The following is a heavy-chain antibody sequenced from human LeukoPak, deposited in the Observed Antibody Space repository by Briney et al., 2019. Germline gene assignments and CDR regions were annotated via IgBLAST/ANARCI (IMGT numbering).Heavy chain of an antibody. CDR1: GFTFSSYA. CDR3: ASPIAAAGGFDP. V-gene: IGHV3-30*04. J-gene: IGHJ5*02. Sequence: GGSLRLSCAASGFTFSSYAMHWVRQAPGKGLEWVAVISYDGSNEYYADSVKGRFTISRDNSKNTLYLQMNSLRAEDTAVYYCASPIAAAGGFDPWGQGTLVTVSS. CDR2: ISYDGSNE. D-gene: IGHD6-13*01.